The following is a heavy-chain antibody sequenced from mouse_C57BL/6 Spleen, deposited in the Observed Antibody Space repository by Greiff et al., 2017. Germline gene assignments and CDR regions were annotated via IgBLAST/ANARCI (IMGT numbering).Heavy chain of an antibody. Sequence: EVKVEESGGGLVQPGGSMKLSCVASGFTFSNYWMNWVRQSPEKGLEWVAQIRLKSDNYATHYAESVKGRFTISRDDSKSRVYLQMNNLRAEDTGIYYCTDLAWFAYWGQGTLVTVSA. CDR3: TDLAWFAY. J-gene: IGHJ3*01. CDR1: GFTFSNYW. V-gene: IGHV6-3*01. CDR2: IRLKSDNYAT.